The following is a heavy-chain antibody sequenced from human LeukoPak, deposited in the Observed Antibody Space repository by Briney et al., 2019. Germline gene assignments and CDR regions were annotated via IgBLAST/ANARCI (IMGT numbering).Heavy chain of an antibody. D-gene: IGHD3-10*01. V-gene: IGHV3-33*01. CDR3: ARDPGVSMVRGVITYYFDY. Sequence: GGSLRLSCEASGVTFSSYGIHWVRQAPGKGLEWGAVIWYDGSNKYYADSVKGRFIISRDNSKNTLYLQMNSLRVEDTAVYYCARDPGVSMVRGVITYYFDYWGQGTLVTVSS. CDR1: GVTFSSYG. J-gene: IGHJ4*02. CDR2: IWYDGSNK.